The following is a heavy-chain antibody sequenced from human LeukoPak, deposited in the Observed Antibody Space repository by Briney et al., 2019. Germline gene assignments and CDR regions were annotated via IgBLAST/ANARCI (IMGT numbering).Heavy chain of an antibody. CDR3: ARGRITMVRGVIIGFDY. CDR1: GGSISSSSYY. D-gene: IGHD3-10*01. J-gene: IGHJ4*02. CDR2: IYYSGST. Sequence: SETLSLTRTVSGGSISSSSYYWGWIRQPPGKGLEWIGSIYYSGSTYYNPSLKSRVTISVDTSKNQFSLKLSSVTAADTAVYYCARGRITMVRGVIIGFDYWGQGTLVTVSS. V-gene: IGHV4-39*01.